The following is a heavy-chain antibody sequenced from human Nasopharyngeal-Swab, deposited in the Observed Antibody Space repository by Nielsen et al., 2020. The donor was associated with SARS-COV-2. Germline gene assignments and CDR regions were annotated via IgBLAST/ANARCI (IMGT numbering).Heavy chain of an antibody. CDR1: GCSISSYY. CDR2: IYTSGST. CDR3: ARESNRAAYGGRPYWYFDL. Sequence: SETLSLPCTVSGCSISSYYWSWIRQPAGKGLDWSGRIYTSGSTNSNPSLKSRVTMSVDTSKNQFSLKLSSVTSADTAVYYCARESNRAAYGGRPYWYFDLWGRGTLVTVSS. J-gene: IGHJ2*01. V-gene: IGHV4-4*07. D-gene: IGHD2-15*01.